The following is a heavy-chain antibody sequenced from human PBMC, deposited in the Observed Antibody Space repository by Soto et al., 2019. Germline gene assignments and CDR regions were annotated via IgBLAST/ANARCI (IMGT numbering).Heavy chain of an antibody. CDR1: GFPFSRYG. CDR3: ARDYLGEYKWFDP. Sequence: ASVKVSCKASGFPFSRYGITWVRQAPGQGLEWMGWISAYNGNTNHAQKFQGRVTMTTDTSTTTAFMELRSLRSDDTAMYYCARDYLGEYKWFDPWGQGTLVTVSS. V-gene: IGHV1-18*01. CDR2: ISAYNGNT. D-gene: IGHD3-3*01. J-gene: IGHJ5*02.